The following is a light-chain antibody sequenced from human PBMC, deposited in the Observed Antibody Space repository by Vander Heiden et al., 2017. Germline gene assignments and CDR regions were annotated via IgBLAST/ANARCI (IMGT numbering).Light chain of an antibody. CDR3: QQYYSTPWT. V-gene: IGKV4-1*01. CDR2: WAS. CDR1: QSVLYSSNNKNY. J-gene: IGKJ1*01. Sequence: DIVMTQSPDSLAVSLGARATINCKSSQSVLYSSNNKNYLAWYQQKPGQPTKLLIYWASTRESGVPDRFSGSGSGTDFTLTISSLQAEDVAVYYCQQYYSTPWTFGQGTKVEIK.